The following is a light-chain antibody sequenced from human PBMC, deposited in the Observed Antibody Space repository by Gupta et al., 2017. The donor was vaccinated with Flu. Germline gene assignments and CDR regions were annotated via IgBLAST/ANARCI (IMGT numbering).Light chain of an antibody. CDR1: QSVSSCY. J-gene: IGKJ2*01. CDR2: GAS. CDR3: QQYGSSPYA. Sequence: ERATLSCRASQSVSSCYLAWYQQKPGQAPRLLIYGASSRATGIPDRFSGSGSGTDFTLTISRLEPEDFAVYYCQQYGSSPYAFGQGTKLEIK. V-gene: IGKV3-20*01.